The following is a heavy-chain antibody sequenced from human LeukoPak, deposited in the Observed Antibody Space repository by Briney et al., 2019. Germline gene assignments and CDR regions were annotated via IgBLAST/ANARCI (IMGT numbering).Heavy chain of an antibody. CDR1: GFIFSSYA. V-gene: IGHV3-23*01. D-gene: IGHD3-3*01. J-gene: IGHJ6*03. Sequence: GGSLRLSCAASGFIFSSYAMTWVRQAPGRGLEWLSTISGSGTTTYYVDSVKGRFTVSRDNSKNTLYLQMNSLRAEDTAVYYCAKNGGRTFTIFGVVKDYYYYYYMDVWGKGTTVTVSS. CDR2: ISGSGTTT. CDR3: AKNGGRTFTIFGVVKDYYYYYYMDV.